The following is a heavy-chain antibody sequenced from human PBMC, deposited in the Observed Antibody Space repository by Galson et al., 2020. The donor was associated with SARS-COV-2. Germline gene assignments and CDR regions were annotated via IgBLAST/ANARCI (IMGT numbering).Heavy chain of an antibody. CDR3: ARDHWGRRITMVRGPPSSLLYYYYGMDV. J-gene: IGHJ6*02. Sequence: SVKVSCKASGGTFSSYAISWVRQAPGQGLEWMGGIIPIFGTANYAQKFQGRVTITADESTSTAYMGLSSLRSEDTAVYYCARDHWGRRITMVRGPPSSLLYYYYGMDVWGQGTTVTVSS. CDR1: GGTFSSYA. D-gene: IGHD3-10*01. CDR2: IIPIFGTA. V-gene: IGHV1-69*13.